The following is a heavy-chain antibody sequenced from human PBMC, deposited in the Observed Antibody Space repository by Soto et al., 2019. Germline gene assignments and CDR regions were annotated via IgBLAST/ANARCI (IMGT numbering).Heavy chain of an antibody. Sequence: EVQLVESGGGLVQPGGSLRLSCAASGLTFSSYWMHWVRQAPGKGLVWVSRINSDGSSTSYADSVKGRFTISRDNAKNTLYLQMNSLRAEDTAVYYCARALGPIGYYDFWSGYSNYYYYGMDVWGQGTTVTVSS. V-gene: IGHV3-74*01. J-gene: IGHJ6*02. CDR3: ARALGPIGYYDFWSGYSNYYYYGMDV. CDR2: INSDGSST. D-gene: IGHD3-3*01. CDR1: GLTFSSYW.